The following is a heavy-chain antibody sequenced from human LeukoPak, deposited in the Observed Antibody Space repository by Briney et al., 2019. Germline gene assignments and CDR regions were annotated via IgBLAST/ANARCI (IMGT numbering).Heavy chain of an antibody. Sequence: ASVKVSCKASGYGFSGYYMHWVRQAPGQGLEWMGWINPKSGGTNYAQKFQGRITMTRDTSISTAHMELSRLRSDDTAVYYCARWGLTAGPYGYNSQYWGQGTLVTVSS. V-gene: IGHV1-2*02. D-gene: IGHD5-24*01. J-gene: IGHJ4*02. CDR1: GYGFSGYY. CDR2: INPKSGGT. CDR3: ARWGLTAGPYGYNSQY.